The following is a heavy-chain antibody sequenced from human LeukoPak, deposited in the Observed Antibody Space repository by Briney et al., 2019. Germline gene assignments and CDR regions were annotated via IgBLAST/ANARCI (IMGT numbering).Heavy chain of an antibody. CDR2: ISSSSSYL. D-gene: IGHD6-13*01. J-gene: IGHJ4*02. CDR1: GFTFSSYS. Sequence: GGSLSFSCAASGFTFSSYSMNWVRQAPGKGLEWVSSISSSSSYLYYADSVRGRFTISRDNAKNSLYPQMNSLRAEDTAVYYCASTPSSSSWYSEYYFDYWGQGTLVTVSS. CDR3: ASTPSSSSWYSEYYFDY. V-gene: IGHV3-21*01.